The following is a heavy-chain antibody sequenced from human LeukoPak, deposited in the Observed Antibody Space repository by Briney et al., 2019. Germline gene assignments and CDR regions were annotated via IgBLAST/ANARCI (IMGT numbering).Heavy chain of an antibody. CDR2: ISYDGSNK. J-gene: IGHJ4*02. CDR3: ARPYQAYYFDY. D-gene: IGHD2-2*01. V-gene: IGHV3-30-3*01. CDR1: GFTFSSYA. Sequence: PGGSRRLSCAASGFTFSSYAMHWVRQAPGKGLEWVAVISYDGSNKYYADSVKGRFTISRDNSKNTLYLQMNSLRAEDTAVYYCARPYQAYYFDYWGQGTLVTVSS.